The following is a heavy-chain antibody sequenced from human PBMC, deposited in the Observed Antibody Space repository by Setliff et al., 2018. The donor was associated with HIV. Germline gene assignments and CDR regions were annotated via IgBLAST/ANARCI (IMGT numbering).Heavy chain of an antibody. V-gene: IGHV4-59*01. CDR2: IHYSGTT. CDR1: ADSISGYY. D-gene: IGHD3-10*01. CDR3: ARDGYYYGSGSYSSFDY. Sequence: PSETLSLTCIVSADSISGYYWGWIRQPPEKGLEWIGNIHYSGTTYYNPSLQDRVTMTTDTSTSTAYMELRSLRSDDTAVYYCARDGYYYGSGSYSSFDYWGQGTLVTVSS. J-gene: IGHJ4*02.